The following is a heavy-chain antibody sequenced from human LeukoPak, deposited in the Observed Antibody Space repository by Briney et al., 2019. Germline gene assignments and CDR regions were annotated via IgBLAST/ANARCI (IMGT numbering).Heavy chain of an antibody. V-gene: IGHV3-23*01. CDR3: AKLESIAAAGTSFFDY. CDR1: GFTFSSYA. Sequence: GGSLRLSCAASGFTFSSYAMSWVRQAPGKGLEWVSDISGSGGSTYYADSVKGRFTISRDNSKNTLYLQMNSLRAEDTAVYYCAKLESIAAAGTSFFDYWGQGTLVTVSS. D-gene: IGHD6-13*01. CDR2: ISGSGGST. J-gene: IGHJ4*02.